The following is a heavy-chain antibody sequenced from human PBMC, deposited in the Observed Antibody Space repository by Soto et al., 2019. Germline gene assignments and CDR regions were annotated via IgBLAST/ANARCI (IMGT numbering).Heavy chain of an antibody. CDR1: GGPISSDYF. CDR2: ISHSGTV. Sequence: QVLLQESGPGLVQPSGTLSLSCAVSGGPISSDYFWGWVRQPPGKGLEWLGDISHSGTVNYNPSLKSRDTSSMDKSKSQFSRKLNSVAGADTDVYFCARSFGWYAIDYWGQGILVIVSS. J-gene: IGHJ4*02. D-gene: IGHD6-19*01. CDR3: ARSFGWYAIDY. V-gene: IGHV4-4*02.